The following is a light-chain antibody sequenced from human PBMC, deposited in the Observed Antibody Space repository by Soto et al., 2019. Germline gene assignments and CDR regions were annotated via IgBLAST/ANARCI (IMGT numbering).Light chain of an antibody. CDR3: QQYDNPPST. J-gene: IGKJ1*01. Sequence: ETVLTQSPGTLSLSPGERATLSCRASQSVSRSYLAWYQQKPGQAPRLLIYGASTRPTGIPDRFSGSGSGTDFTLTISRLEPEDFAVYFCQQYDNPPSTFGQGTKVEMK. CDR2: GAS. CDR1: QSVSRSY. V-gene: IGKV3-20*01.